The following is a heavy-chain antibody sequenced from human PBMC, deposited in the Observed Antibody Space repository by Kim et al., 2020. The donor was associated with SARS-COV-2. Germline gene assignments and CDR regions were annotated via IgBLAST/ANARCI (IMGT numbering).Heavy chain of an antibody. CDR2: INPHTGVT. Sequence: ASVKVSCKASGYTFSGYYIHWVRQAPGQGPEWMGRINPHTGVTTYAQKFEARVTMTRDTSISTAYMDLSSLESDDTAVYYCARVNGDYENYFNHWGQGTLVIVSS. V-gene: IGHV1-2*06. D-gene: IGHD4-17*01. CDR1: GYTFSGYY. CDR3: ARVNGDYENYFNH. J-gene: IGHJ1*01.